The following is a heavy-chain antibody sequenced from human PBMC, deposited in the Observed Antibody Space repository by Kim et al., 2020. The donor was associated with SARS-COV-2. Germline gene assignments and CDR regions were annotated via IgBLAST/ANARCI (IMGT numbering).Heavy chain of an antibody. CDR1: GGSFSGYY. V-gene: IGHV4-34*01. J-gene: IGHJ5*02. Sequence: SETLSLTCAVYGGSFSGYYWSWIRQPPGKGLEWIVEINHSGSTNYNPSLKSRVTISVDTSKNQFSLKLSSVTAADTAVYYCARGSYSSSWYGVRWWFDPWGQGTLVTVSS. CDR2: INHSGST. CDR3: ARGSYSSSWYGVRWWFDP. D-gene: IGHD6-13*01.